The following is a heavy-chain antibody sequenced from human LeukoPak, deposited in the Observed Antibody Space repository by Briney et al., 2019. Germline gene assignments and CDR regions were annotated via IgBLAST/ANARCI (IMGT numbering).Heavy chain of an antibody. CDR3: ARGLGYCSSTSCGNWFDL. V-gene: IGHV4-39*01. J-gene: IGHJ5*02. D-gene: IGHD2-2*01. Sequence: SETLSLTCTVSGGSISSSSYYWGWIRQPPGKGLEWIGSIYYSGSTYYNPSLKSRVTISVDTSKNQFSLKLSSVTAADTAVYYCARGLGYCSSTSCGNWFDLWGQGTLVTVSS. CDR1: GGSISSSSYY. CDR2: IYYSGST.